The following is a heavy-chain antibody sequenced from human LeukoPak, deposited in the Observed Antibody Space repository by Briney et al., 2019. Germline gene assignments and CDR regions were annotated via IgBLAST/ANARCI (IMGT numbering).Heavy chain of an antibody. Sequence: PGGSLRLSCAASGFTFCTYNMNWVRQAPGKGLEWVSSISSSSSYIYYADSVKGRFTISRDNAKNSLYLQMNSLRAEDTAVYYCARVVGSSSSWVDCWGQGTLVTVSS. J-gene: IGHJ4*02. CDR2: ISSSSSYI. CDR1: GFTFCTYN. CDR3: ARVVGSSSSWVDC. D-gene: IGHD6-13*01. V-gene: IGHV3-21*01.